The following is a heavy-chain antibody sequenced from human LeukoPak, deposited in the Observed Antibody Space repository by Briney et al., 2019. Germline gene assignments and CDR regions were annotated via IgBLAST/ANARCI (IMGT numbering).Heavy chain of an antibody. CDR3: ARMNSAQIDAFDI. D-gene: IGHD4-23*01. CDR1: GFTFSSYG. CDR2: ISGSGGST. Sequence: GGSLRLSCAASGFTFSSYGMSWVRQAPGKGLEWVSAISGSGGSTYYADSVKGRFTISRDNSKNTLYLQMNSLRAEDTAVYYCARMNSAQIDAFDIWGQGTMVTVSS. V-gene: IGHV3-23*01. J-gene: IGHJ3*02.